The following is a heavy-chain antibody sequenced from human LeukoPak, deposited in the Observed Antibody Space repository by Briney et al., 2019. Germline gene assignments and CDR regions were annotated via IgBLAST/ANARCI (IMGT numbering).Heavy chain of an antibody. CDR1: GFTFSSYS. Sequence: GGSLRLSCAASGFTFSSYSMNWVRQAPGKGLEWVSSISSSSSYIYYADSVKGRFTISRDNAKNSLYLQMNSLRAEDTAVYYCARDGVAVAGTDYWGQGTLVTVSS. CDR3: ARDGVAVAGTDY. J-gene: IGHJ4*02. V-gene: IGHV3-21*01. D-gene: IGHD6-19*01. CDR2: ISSSSSYI.